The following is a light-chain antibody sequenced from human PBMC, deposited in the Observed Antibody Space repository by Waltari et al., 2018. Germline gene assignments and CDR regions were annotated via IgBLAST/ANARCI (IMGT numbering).Light chain of an antibody. CDR3: QQYNTYSS. CDR2: KAS. V-gene: IGKV1-5*03. CDR1: QSISNY. Sequence: DIQMTQFPSTLSASVGDTITITCRASQSISNYLAWYQQKPGKAPKLLIYKASSSGSGVPSRVSGSGSGTEFTLTISSLQPDDFATYYCQQYNTYSSFGQGTKLEIK. J-gene: IGKJ2*03.